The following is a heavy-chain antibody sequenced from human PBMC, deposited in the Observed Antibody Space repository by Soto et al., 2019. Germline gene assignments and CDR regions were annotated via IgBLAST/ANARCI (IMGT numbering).Heavy chain of an antibody. D-gene: IGHD4-17*01. CDR3: VRMTSMMYFFDH. V-gene: IGHV1-18*01. CDR1: GYTLTSYG. CDR2: ISAYNGNT. Sequence: GASVKVSCKASGYTLTSYGVSGVRQAPGQGLEWMEWISAYNGNTNYAQKLQGRVTMTTDTSTSTAYMELRSLTPADTALYYCVRMTSMMYFFDHWGQGAQVTVSS. J-gene: IGHJ4*02.